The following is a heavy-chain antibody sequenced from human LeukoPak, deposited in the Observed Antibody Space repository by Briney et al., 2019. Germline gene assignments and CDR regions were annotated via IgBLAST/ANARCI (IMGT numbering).Heavy chain of an antibody. Sequence: ASMKVSCQASGYTFTAYYIHWVRQAPGQGLQWVGYISPNSGVTNYAQNFQDRVTMTSDTSISTAYMDLSRLGSDDTAVYYCARDLGHSSGWHFDYWGQGALVTVSS. CDR3: ARDLGHSSGWHFDY. CDR2: ISPNSGVT. J-gene: IGHJ4*02. V-gene: IGHV1-2*02. D-gene: IGHD6-19*01. CDR1: GYTFTAYY.